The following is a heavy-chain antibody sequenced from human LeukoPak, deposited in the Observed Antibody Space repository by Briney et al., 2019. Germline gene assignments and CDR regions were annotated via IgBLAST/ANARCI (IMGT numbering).Heavy chain of an antibody. V-gene: IGHV5-51*01. CDR2: TYPGDSDT. Sequence: GESLKISCKGSGYTFTSYWIGWVRQMPGKGLEWMGITYPGDSDTRYSPSFQGQVTISADKSFSTAYLQWSSLKASDTAMYYCARRGYYDSSGYSDAFDMWGQGTMVTVSS. CDR3: ARRGYYDSSGYSDAFDM. D-gene: IGHD3-22*01. CDR1: GYTFTSYW. J-gene: IGHJ3*02.